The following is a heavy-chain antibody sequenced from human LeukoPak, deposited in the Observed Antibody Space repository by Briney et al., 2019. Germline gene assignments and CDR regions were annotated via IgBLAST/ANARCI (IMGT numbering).Heavy chain of an antibody. CDR2: ISGSGGST. V-gene: IGHV3-23*01. CDR1: GFTFSRYG. J-gene: IGHJ6*02. D-gene: IGHD4-17*01. Sequence: PGGSLRLSCATSGFTFSRYGMYWVRQASGKGLEWVSAISGSGGSTYYADSVKGRFTISRDNSKNTLYLQMNSLRAEDTAVYYCATATVTTFNYYGMDVWGQGTTVTVSS. CDR3: ATATVTTFNYYGMDV.